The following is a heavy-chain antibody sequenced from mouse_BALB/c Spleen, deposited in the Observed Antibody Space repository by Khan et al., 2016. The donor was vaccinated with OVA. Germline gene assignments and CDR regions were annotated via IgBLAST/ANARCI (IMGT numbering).Heavy chain of an antibody. CDR2: ICAGGSS. D-gene: IGHD1-3*01. Sequence: QVQLKESGPGLAAPSQSLSITCTASGFSLTSYAVHWVRQPPGKGLEWMGVICAGGSSNYNSAHKSSLSTSKDNSKSQVFLKMNSLQADDTAMYYCARLEDIWGQGTTLTVSS. J-gene: IGHJ2*01. CDR1: GFSLTSYA. V-gene: IGHV2-9*02. CDR3: ARLEDI.